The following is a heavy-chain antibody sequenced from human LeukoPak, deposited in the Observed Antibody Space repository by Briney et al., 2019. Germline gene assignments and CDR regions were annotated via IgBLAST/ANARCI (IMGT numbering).Heavy chain of an antibody. CDR3: ATRSVAAPK. CDR1: GFTVSNNY. D-gene: IGHD6-6*01. CDR2: IYSGGGT. Sequence: GGSLRLSCAASGFTVSNNYMSWVRQVPGKGLQWFSLIYSGGGTRNADSVKGRFTISRDNSKNTLYLQMDSLRAEDTAVYYCATRSVAAPKWGQGTLVTVSS. V-gene: IGHV3-66*01. J-gene: IGHJ4*02.